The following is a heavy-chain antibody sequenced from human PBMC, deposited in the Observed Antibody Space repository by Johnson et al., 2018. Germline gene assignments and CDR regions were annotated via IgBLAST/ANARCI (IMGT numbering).Heavy chain of an antibody. J-gene: IGHJ6*03. CDR3: TTSTEWLFSFGYFYVDV. D-gene: IGHD3-3*01. CDR2: IKSKTDGGTT. Sequence: VQLVESGGGLVKPGGSLRLSCAASGFTFSNAWMNWVRQAPGKGLEWVGRIKSKTDGGTTDYAAPVKGRLTISRDDSKSTVYLQLNRLKTEDPAVYYCTTSTEWLFSFGYFYVDVWGKGTTVTVSS. CDR1: GFTFSNAW. V-gene: IGHV3-15*07.